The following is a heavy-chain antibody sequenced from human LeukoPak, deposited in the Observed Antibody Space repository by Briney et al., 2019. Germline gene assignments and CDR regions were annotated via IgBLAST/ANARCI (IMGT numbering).Heavy chain of an antibody. CDR1: GYTLTGHY. CDR2: INPNSGAT. D-gene: IGHD3-10*01. Sequence: ASVKVSCKASGYTLTGHYMHWVRQAPGQGLEWMGRINPNSGATNYAQKFQGRVTMTRDTSINTAYMELSRLRSDDTAVYYCVRVNYYGRVDYFDYWGQGSLVTVSS. J-gene: IGHJ4*02. CDR3: VRVNYYGRVDYFDY. V-gene: IGHV1-2*06.